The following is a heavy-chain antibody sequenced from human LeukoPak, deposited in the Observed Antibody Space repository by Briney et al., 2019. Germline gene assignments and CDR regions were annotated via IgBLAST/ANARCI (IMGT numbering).Heavy chain of an antibody. CDR1: GGSISSGGYY. Sequence: SQTLSLTCTVFGGSISSGGYYWTWIRQHPGQGLEWIGYIYYSGSTYYNPSLKSRVTISVDTSRNQVSLKLTSVTAADTAVYYCARGLYYTFWSGSYTEDRFFDYWGQGTLVTVSS. CDR2: IYYSGST. V-gene: IGHV4-31*03. D-gene: IGHD3-3*01. J-gene: IGHJ4*02. CDR3: ARGLYYTFWSGSYTEDRFFDY.